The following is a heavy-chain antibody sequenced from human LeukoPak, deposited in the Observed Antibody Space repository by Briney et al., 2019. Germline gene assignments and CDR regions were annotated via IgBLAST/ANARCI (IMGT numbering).Heavy chain of an antibody. CDR2: ISSGGST. CDR3: ARGDDYKSTLFDY. V-gene: IGHV4-59*01. J-gene: IGHJ4*02. Sequence: SETLSLTCTVSGASISRYFWNWIRQPPGKELEWIGYISSGGSTNYNPSLKSRVTISIDTSKNQFSLKLTSATAADTAIYYCARGDDYKSTLFDYWGQGTLETGSS. D-gene: IGHD5-12*01. CDR1: GASISRYF.